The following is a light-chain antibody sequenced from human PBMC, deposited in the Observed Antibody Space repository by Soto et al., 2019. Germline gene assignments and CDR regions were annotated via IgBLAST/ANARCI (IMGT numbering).Light chain of an antibody. CDR3: QSYYSSLSVGV. CDR1: SSNIGAGSD. CDR2: ANN. J-gene: IGLJ2*01. Sequence: QSVLTQPPSVSGAPGQRVTISCTGSSSNIGAGSDVHWYQPLPGTAPKLLIYANNNRPSGVPDRFSGAKSGTAASLAITGRQAEDEADYYCQSYYSSLSVGVFGGGTKLTVL. V-gene: IGLV1-40*01.